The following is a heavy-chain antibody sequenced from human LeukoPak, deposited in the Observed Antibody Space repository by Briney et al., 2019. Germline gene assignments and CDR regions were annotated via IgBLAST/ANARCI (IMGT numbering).Heavy chain of an antibody. CDR1: GYTFASYG. D-gene: IGHD3-22*01. J-gene: IGHJ4*02. CDR3: ARDRSTKYNYYDSSGYYYPFDY. V-gene: IGHV1-18*01. Sequence: ASVKVSCKASGYTFASYGISWVRQAPGQGLEWVGWISAYNGNTNCAQKLQGRVTMTTHTSTSTAYMELRILRSDDTAVYYCARDRSTKYNYYDSSGYYYPFDYWGQGTLVTVSS. CDR2: ISAYNGNT.